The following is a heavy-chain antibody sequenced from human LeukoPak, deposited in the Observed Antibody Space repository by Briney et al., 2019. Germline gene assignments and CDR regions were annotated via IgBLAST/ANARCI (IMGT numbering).Heavy chain of an antibody. CDR3: AGIPVFGVVLHQEPV. J-gene: IGHJ3*01. CDR2: FIPILGTA. Sequence: ASVKVSCKASGGTFSDYALNWVRQAPGQGLEWMGVFIPILGTANSTQKFQDRVTITADISTNTVYMELGSLRSEDTAVYFCAGIPVFGVVLHQEPVWGQGTMVTVSS. V-gene: IGHV1-69*10. D-gene: IGHD3-3*01. CDR1: GGTFSDYA.